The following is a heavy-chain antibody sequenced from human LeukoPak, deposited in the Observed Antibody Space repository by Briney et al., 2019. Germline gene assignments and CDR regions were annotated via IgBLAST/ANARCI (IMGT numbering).Heavy chain of an antibody. Sequence: SETLSLTCTVSGGSISSYYWSWIRQPAGKGLEWIGRFYTSGNTNYNPSLKSRVTMSVDTSKNQFSLKLSSVTAADTAVYYCARAFMITFRGVIVGIDAFDIWGQGRMVTVSS. CDR1: GGSISSYY. D-gene: IGHD3-16*02. J-gene: IGHJ3*02. CDR2: FYTSGNT. V-gene: IGHV4-4*07. CDR3: ARAFMITFRGVIVGIDAFDI.